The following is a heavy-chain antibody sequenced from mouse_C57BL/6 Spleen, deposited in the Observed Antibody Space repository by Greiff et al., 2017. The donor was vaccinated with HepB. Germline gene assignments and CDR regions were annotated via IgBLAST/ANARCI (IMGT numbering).Heavy chain of an antibody. V-gene: IGHV5-4*01. CDR2: ISDGGSYT. Sequence: EVQLQESGGGLVKPGGSLKLSCAASGFTFSSYAMSWVRQTPEKRLEWVATISDGGSYTYYPDNVKGRFTISRDNAKNNLYLQMSHLKSEDTAMYYCARDGGYGYDDWFAYWGQGTLVTVSA. J-gene: IGHJ3*01. D-gene: IGHD2-2*01. CDR3: ARDGGYGYDDWFAY. CDR1: GFTFSSYA.